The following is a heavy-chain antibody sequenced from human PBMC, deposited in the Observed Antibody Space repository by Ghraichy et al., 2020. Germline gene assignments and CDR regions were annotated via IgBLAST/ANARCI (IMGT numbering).Heavy chain of an antibody. J-gene: IGHJ6*02. V-gene: IGHV3-30*18. Sequence: GGSLRLSCAASGFTFTNFGIHWVRQAPGKGLEWVALISYDGSKKYYTDSVKGRFTISRDNSKNTLYLQVNSLRAEDTAVYYCAKDSSGWYASLSYFYYGMDVWGQVTTVTVSS. CDR3: AKDSSGWYASLSYFYYGMDV. CDR2: ISYDGSKK. CDR1: GFTFTNFG. D-gene: IGHD6-19*01.